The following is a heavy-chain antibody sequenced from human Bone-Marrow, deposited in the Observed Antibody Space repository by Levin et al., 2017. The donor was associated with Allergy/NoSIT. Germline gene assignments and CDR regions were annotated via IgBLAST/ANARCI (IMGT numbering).Heavy chain of an antibody. CDR1: GGSFSGYY. CDR3: ARANWGSNAFDI. J-gene: IGHJ3*02. Sequence: HSQTLSLTCAVYGGSFSGYYWSWIRPPPGKGLEWIGEINHSGSTNYNPSLKSRVTISVDTSKNQFSLKLSSVTAADTAVYYCARANWGSNAFDIWGQGTMVTVSS. D-gene: IGHD7-27*01. V-gene: IGHV4-34*01. CDR2: INHSGST.